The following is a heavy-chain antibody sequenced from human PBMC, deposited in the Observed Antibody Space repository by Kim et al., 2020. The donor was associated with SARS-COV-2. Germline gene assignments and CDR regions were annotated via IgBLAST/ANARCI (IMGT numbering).Heavy chain of an antibody. J-gene: IGHJ6*02. CDR3: AKVLAAADGVVYYLGMGV. D-gene: IGHD6-13*01. V-gene: IGHV3-30*02. Sequence: VKGRFTISRDDSKDTLYLQMNSLRAEDTAVYYCAKVLAAADGVVYYLGMGVWGQGTTVTVSS.